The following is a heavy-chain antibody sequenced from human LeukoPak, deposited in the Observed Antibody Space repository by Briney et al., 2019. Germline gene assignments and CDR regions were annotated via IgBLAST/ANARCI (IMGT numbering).Heavy chain of an antibody. CDR1: GGSIKNYY. CDR3: ARAGYCSSTSCQWVPLV. Sequence: SVTLSLTCTVSGGSIKNYYWIWIRQSPGEGLEWIGYIYYSGSTNYNPSLKSRVTISVDTSKNQFSLKLSSVTAADTAVYYCARAGYCSSTSCQWVPLVWGQGTTVTVSS. J-gene: IGHJ6*02. D-gene: IGHD2-2*03. CDR2: IYYSGST. V-gene: IGHV4-59*01.